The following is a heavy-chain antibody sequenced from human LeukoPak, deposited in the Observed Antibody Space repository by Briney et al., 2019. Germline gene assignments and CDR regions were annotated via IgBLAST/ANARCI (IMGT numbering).Heavy chain of an antibody. CDR2: IYHSGST. CDR3: ATTVVAIPIDY. J-gene: IGHJ4*02. D-gene: IGHD5-12*01. Sequence: PSETLSLTCTVSGYSISSGYYWGWIRQPPGKGLEWIGSIYHSGSTYYNPSLKSRVTISVDTSKNQFSLKLSSVTAADTAVYYCATTVVAIPIDYWGQGTLVTVSS. CDR1: GYSISSGYY. V-gene: IGHV4-38-2*02.